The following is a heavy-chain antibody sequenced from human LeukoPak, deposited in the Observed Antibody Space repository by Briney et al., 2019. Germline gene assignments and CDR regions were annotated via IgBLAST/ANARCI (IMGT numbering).Heavy chain of an antibody. Sequence: GGSLRLSCAASGFTFSSYAMHWVRQAPGKGLEWVAVISYDGSNKYYADSVKGRFTISRDNSKNTLYLQMNSLRAEDTAVYYCARGAWYYDSSGPKDYRGQGTLVTVSS. J-gene: IGHJ4*02. CDR1: GFTFSSYA. CDR2: ISYDGSNK. D-gene: IGHD3-22*01. CDR3: ARGAWYYDSSGPKDY. V-gene: IGHV3-30-3*01.